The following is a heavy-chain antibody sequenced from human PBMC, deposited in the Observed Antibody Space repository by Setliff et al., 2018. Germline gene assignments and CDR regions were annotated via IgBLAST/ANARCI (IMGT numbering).Heavy chain of an antibody. CDR2: IIPVLGMT. CDR1: GDPFNAYG. CDR3: ARGPSPTVTPSRLIYFYHMDV. V-gene: IGHV1-69*10. J-gene: IGHJ6*03. D-gene: IGHD4-17*01. Sequence: SVKVSCKASGDPFNAYGVSWVRQAPGQGLEWMGAIIPVLGMTDYAQKFQGRLTITADQSTTTVYMELSSLRFDDTALYYCARGPSPTVTPSRLIYFYHMDVWGTGTTATVSS.